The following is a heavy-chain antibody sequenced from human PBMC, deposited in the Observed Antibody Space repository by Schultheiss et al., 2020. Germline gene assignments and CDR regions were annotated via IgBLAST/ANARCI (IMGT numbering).Heavy chain of an antibody. CDR1: GFAFNSYA. J-gene: IGHJ6*03. D-gene: IGHD3-3*01. Sequence: GGSLRLSCAASGFAFNSYAMSWVRQAPGKGLEWVSVISGNGDRTYYADSVKGRFTITRDNSKNTVDLQMNSLRAEDTAVYYCARGYDFWSGREINYYFYMDVWGKGTTVTVSS. CDR2: ISGNGDRT. CDR3: ARGYDFWSGREINYYFYMDV. V-gene: IGHV3-23*01.